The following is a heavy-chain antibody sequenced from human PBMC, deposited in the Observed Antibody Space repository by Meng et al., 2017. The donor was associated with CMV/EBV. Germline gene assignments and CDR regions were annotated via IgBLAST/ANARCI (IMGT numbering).Heavy chain of an antibody. J-gene: IGHJ4*02. CDR1: GFTFSSYA. V-gene: IGHV3-23*01. Sequence: GSLRLSCAASGFTFSSYAMSWVRQAPGKGLEWVSAISGSGGSTYYADSVKGRFTISRDNSKNTLYLQMNRLRAEDTAVYYCAKDTTGSGRSPFDYWGQGTLVTVSS. CDR3: AKDTTGSGRSPFDY. CDR2: ISGSGGST. D-gene: IGHD6-19*01.